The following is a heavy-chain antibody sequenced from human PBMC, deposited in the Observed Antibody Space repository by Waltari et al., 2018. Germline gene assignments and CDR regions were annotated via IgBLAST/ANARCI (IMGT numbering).Heavy chain of an antibody. J-gene: IGHJ5*02. D-gene: IGHD6-13*01. CDR2: IYHSGST. CDR1: GYSISSGYY. Sequence: QVQLQESGPGLVKPSETLSLTCAVSGYSISSGYYWGWIRQPPGKGLEWIGSIYHSGSTSYTPSLKSRVTISVDTSKNQFSLKLSSVTAADTAVYYCARIPTIAAAGWFDPWGQGTLVTVSS. CDR3: ARIPTIAAAGWFDP. V-gene: IGHV4-38-2*01.